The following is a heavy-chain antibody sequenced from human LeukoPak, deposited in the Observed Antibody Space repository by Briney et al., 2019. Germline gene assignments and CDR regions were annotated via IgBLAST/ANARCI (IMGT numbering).Heavy chain of an antibody. Sequence: GASVKVSCKVSGYTLTELSMHWVRQAPGKGLEWMGGFDPEDGETIYAQKFQGRVTSTEDTSTDTAYMGLSSLRSEDTAVYYCATDLLAVRGVINYYGMDVWGQGTTVTVSS. CDR3: ATDLLAVRGVINYYGMDV. D-gene: IGHD3-10*01. J-gene: IGHJ6*02. CDR2: FDPEDGET. V-gene: IGHV1-24*01. CDR1: GYTLTELS.